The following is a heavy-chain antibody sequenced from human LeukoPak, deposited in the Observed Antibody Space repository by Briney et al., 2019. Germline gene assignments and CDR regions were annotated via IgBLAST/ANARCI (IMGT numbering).Heavy chain of an antibody. CDR2: ISGSGGST. D-gene: IGHD3-10*01. Sequence: PGGSLRLSCAASGFTFSSYAMSWVRQAPGKGLEWVSAISGSGGSTYYADSVKGRFTISRDNSKNTLYLQMNSLRAEDTAVYYCARDLLLWFPGNSYGMDVWGQGTTVTVSS. J-gene: IGHJ6*02. CDR1: GFTFSSYA. V-gene: IGHV3-23*01. CDR3: ARDLLLWFPGNSYGMDV.